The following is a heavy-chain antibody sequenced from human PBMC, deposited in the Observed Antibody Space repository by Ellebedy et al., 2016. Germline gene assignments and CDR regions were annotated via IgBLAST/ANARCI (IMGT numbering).Heavy chain of an antibody. Sequence: ASVKVSCXVSGYTLTELSMHWVRQAPGKGLEWMGGFDPEDGETIYAQKFQGRVTMTEDTSTDTAYMELSSLRSEDTAVYYCATRIPTGGSYHYGAAFDYWGQGTLVTVSS. V-gene: IGHV1-24*01. CDR2: FDPEDGET. CDR3: ATRIPTGGSYHYGAAFDY. J-gene: IGHJ4*02. CDR1: GYTLTELS. D-gene: IGHD1-26*01.